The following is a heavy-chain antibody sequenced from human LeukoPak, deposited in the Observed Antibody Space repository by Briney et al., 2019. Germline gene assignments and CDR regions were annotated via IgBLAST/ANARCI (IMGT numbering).Heavy chain of an antibody. CDR3: ARDFQYSSGWSGILTYYYYYYMDV. CDR2: IYYSGST. D-gene: IGHD6-19*01. V-gene: IGHV4-59*12. CDR1: GFTFSSYS. Sequence: GSLRLSCAASGFTFSSYSMNWVRQAPGKGLEWIGYIYYSGSTNYNPSLKSRVTISVKTSKNQFSLKLSSVTAADTAVYYCARDFQYSSGWSGILTYYYYYYMDVWGKGTTVTISS. J-gene: IGHJ6*03.